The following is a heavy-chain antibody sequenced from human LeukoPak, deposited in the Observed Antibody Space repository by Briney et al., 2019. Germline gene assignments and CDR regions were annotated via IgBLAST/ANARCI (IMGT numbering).Heavy chain of an antibody. V-gene: IGHV3-23*01. CDR2: ISGSGGST. CDR1: GFTFSSYG. Sequence: PGGSLCHSCAASGFTFSSYGMHWVRQAPGKGLEWVSTISGSGGSTYYADSVKGRFTISRDNSKNTLYLQMDSLRAEDTALYYCAKRDYSGYFSLRGQGTLVTVSS. J-gene: IGHJ4*02. D-gene: IGHD3-22*01. CDR3: AKRDYSGYFSL.